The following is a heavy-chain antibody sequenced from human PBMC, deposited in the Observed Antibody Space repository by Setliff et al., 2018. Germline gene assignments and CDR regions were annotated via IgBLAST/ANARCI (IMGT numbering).Heavy chain of an antibody. D-gene: IGHD3-10*01. CDR2: IYTSGTT. Sequence: RDPPGKGLEWIGYIYTSGTTKYNPSLKSRVTISIDTSKSQFSLNLSSVTAADTAVYYCARIAYGSGSYYFDYWGQGTLVTVSS. CDR3: ARIAYGSGSYYFDY. J-gene: IGHJ4*02. V-gene: IGHV4-4*08.